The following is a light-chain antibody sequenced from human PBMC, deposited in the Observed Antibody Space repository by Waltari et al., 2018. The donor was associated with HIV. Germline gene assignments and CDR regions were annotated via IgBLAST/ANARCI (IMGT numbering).Light chain of an antibody. Sequence: EIVMTQSPATLSVSPGERATLPCRASQSISSNLAWYHQKPGQAPRLLINGANTRATGVPARFSGSGSWTEFTLTISSLQSEDFAIYYCQHYNNWPPWTFGQGTKVEIK. CDR2: GAN. J-gene: IGKJ1*01. V-gene: IGKV3-15*01. CDR1: QSISSN. CDR3: QHYNNWPPWT.